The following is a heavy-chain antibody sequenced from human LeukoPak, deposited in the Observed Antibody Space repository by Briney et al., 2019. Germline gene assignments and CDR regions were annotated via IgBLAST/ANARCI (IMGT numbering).Heavy chain of an antibody. V-gene: IGHV1-2*02. J-gene: IGHJ4*02. CDR3: ARLKPPDDD. CDR1: GYTFSCYY. Sequence: ASVKVSCKASGYTFSCYYMHWVRLAPGQGLEWMGWINANSGDTKCAQKFQGRVTMTRDTSISTAYMELSRLSSDDTAVYYCARLKPPDDDWGQGTLVTVSS. CDR2: INANSGDT.